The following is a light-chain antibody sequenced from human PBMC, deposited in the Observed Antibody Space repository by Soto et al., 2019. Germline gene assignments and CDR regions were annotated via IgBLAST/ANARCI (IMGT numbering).Light chain of an antibody. J-gene: IGLJ1*01. CDR3: CSYAGSSQYV. CDR1: TSDVGGFNS. Sequence: SVLTQPRSVSGSPGQSVTISCTATTSDVGGFNSVSWYQQHPGKAPQLIIYDVSTRPSGVPARFSGSKSGRTASLTISGLQAEDEADYHCCSYAGSSQYVFGTGTKVTVL. V-gene: IGLV2-11*01. CDR2: DVS.